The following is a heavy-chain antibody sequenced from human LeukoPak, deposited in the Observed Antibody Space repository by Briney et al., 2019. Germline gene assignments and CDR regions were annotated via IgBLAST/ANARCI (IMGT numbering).Heavy chain of an antibody. D-gene: IGHD6-13*01. V-gene: IGHV3-30*02. CDR2: IRYDGSNK. Sequence: PGGSLRLSCAASGFTFSSYGMHWVRQAPGKGLEWVAFIRYDGSNKYYADSVKGRFTISRDNSKNTLYLQMNSLRAEDTAVYYCAKSTLLRRSSSLPVNDYWGQGTLVTVSS. J-gene: IGHJ4*02. CDR1: GFTFSSYG. CDR3: AKSTLLRRSSSLPVNDY.